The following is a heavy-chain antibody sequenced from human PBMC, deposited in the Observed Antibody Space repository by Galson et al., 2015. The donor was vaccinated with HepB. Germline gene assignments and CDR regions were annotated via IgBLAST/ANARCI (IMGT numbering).Heavy chain of an antibody. CDR3: AGPGITMVRGVPAYYYGMDV. CDR2: IIPIFGTA. V-gene: IGHV1-69*13. D-gene: IGHD3-10*01. Sequence: SVKVSCKASGGTFSSYAISWVRQAPGQGLEWMGGIIPIFGTANYAQKFQGRVTITADESTSTAYMELSSLRSEDTAVYYCAGPGITMVRGVPAYYYGMDVWGQGTTVTVSS. J-gene: IGHJ6*02. CDR1: GGTFSSYA.